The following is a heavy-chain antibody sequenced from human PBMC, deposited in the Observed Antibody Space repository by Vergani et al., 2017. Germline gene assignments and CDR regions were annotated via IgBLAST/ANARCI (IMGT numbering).Heavy chain of an antibody. CDR3: ARLYGRDSSGSKYFDY. J-gene: IGHJ4*02. CDR1: GYSFTNYW. Sequence: EVQLVQSGAEVKKPGESLKISCQISGYSFTNYWIGWVRQMPGKGLECMGIIHPADSDTRYSPSFQGQVTISVDKSISTAYLQRSSLWASDSAMYYCARLYGRDSSGSKYFDYWGQGTLVTVSS. CDR2: IHPADSDT. D-gene: IGHD3-22*01. V-gene: IGHV5-51*01.